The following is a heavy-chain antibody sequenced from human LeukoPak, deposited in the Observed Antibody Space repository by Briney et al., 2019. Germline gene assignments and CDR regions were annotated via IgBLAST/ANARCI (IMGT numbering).Heavy chain of an antibody. CDR3: AKDIYGSGVLDY. Sequence: GGSLRLSCAASGFTFDDYAMHWVRQAPGKGLEWVSGISWNSGSIGYADSVKGRFTISRDNAKNSLYLQMNSLRAEDTALYYCAKDIYGSGVLDYWGQGTLVTVSS. J-gene: IGHJ4*02. CDR2: ISWNSGSI. V-gene: IGHV3-9*01. D-gene: IGHD3-10*01. CDR1: GFTFDDYA.